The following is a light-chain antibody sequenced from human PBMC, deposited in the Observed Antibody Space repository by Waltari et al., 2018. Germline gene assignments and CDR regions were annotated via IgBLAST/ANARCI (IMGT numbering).Light chain of an antibody. CDR1: SSDVGSYNF. V-gene: IGLV2-23*01. Sequence: QSALTQPASVSGSPGQSITIPCTGTSSDVGSYNFVSWYQQHPGKAPKLMIYEGSKRPSGVSNRFSCSKSGNTASLTISGLQAGDEADYYCCSYAGSSSYVFGTGTKVTVL. CDR2: EGS. CDR3: CSYAGSSSYV. J-gene: IGLJ1*01.